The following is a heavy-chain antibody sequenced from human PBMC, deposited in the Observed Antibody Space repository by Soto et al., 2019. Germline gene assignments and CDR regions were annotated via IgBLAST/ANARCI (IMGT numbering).Heavy chain of an antibody. CDR1: GFTFGDYA. CDR3: TRAEVVVVPAAVYYYYYYYMDV. Sequence: GGSLRLSCTASGFTFGDYAMSWVRQAPGKGLEWVGFIRSKAYGGTTEYAASVKGRFTISRDDSKSIAYLQMNSLKTEDTAVYYCTRAEVVVVPAAVYYYYYYYMDVWGKGTTVTVSS. CDR2: IRSKAYGGTT. D-gene: IGHD2-2*01. J-gene: IGHJ6*03. V-gene: IGHV3-49*04.